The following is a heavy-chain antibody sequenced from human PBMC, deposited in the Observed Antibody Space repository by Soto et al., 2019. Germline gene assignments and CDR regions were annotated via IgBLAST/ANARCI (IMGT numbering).Heavy chain of an antibody. Sequence: EVQLVQSGAEVKKPGESLKISCKGSGYSFTCYWIAWVRQMPGQGLEWMGIIYPGDSDVTYSPSFQGQVTISADKSINTAYLQWSSLKASDTAMYYCARQWGSYTYLDYWGQGTLVTVSS. J-gene: IGHJ4*02. D-gene: IGHD1-26*01. CDR3: ARQWGSYTYLDY. V-gene: IGHV5-51*01. CDR2: IYPGDSDV. CDR1: GYSFTCYW.